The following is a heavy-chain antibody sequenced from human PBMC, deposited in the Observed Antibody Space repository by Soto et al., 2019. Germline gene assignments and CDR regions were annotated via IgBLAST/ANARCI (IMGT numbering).Heavy chain of an antibody. CDR3: ARGDYYSLFDN. CDR2: ISGSGGRT. V-gene: IGHV3-23*01. Sequence: GGSLRLSCVAYGFSFSSYSMSWVRQTPGKGLEWVAGISGSGGRTYYADSVNTRSTISSDNPNNPLSLQMHVQKVEETAFYFGARGDYYSLFDNWGQGTMVTVSS. D-gene: IGHD2-21*01. J-gene: IGHJ4*03. CDR1: GFSFSSYS.